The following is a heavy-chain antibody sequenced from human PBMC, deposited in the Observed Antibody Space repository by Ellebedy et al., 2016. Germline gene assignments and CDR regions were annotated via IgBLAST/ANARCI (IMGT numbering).Heavy chain of an antibody. D-gene: IGHD6-13*01. CDR1: GDSVSTNSAA. CDR3: TREAFSTKNWFDP. Sequence: SQTLSLTCAISGDSVSTNSAAWNWVRQSPSRGLEWLGRTYYRSKWYNDYAVSVQSRITINPDTSKDQFSLQLNSVTPEDTAVYFCTREAFSTKNWFDPWGQGTLVTVSS. V-gene: IGHV6-1*01. J-gene: IGHJ5*02. CDR2: TYYRSKWYN.